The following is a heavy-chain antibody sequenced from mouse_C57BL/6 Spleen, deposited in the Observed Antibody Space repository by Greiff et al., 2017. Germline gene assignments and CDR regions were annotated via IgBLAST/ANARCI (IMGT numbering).Heavy chain of an antibody. D-gene: IGHD4-1*01. CDR3: ARGLGRNYYAMDY. V-gene: IGHV1-81*01. CDR2: IYPRSGNT. J-gene: IGHJ4*01. Sequence: VQLMESGAELARPGASVKLSCKASGYTFTSYGISWVKQRTGQGLEWIGEIYPRSGNTYYNEKFKGKATLTADKSSSTAYMELRSLTSEDSAVYFCARGLGRNYYAMDYWGQGTSVTVSS. CDR1: GYTFTSYG.